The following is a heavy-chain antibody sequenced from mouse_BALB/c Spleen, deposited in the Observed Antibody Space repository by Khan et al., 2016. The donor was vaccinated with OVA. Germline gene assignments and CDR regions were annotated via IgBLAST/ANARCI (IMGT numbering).Heavy chain of an antibody. Sequence: EVELVESGGGLVQPGGSLKLSCAAFGFTFSGYGMSWVRQSPDKRLELVATINSNGGTSYYPDSVKGGFTISRDNAKNTLHLQMSSLKSEDTATYYCARVYYSYDVGYWYFDVWGACTTVTVSS. V-gene: IGHV5-6-3*01. CDR1: GFTFSGYG. CDR2: INSNGGTS. D-gene: IGHD2-14*01. CDR3: ARVYYSYDVGYWYFDV. J-gene: IGHJ1*01.